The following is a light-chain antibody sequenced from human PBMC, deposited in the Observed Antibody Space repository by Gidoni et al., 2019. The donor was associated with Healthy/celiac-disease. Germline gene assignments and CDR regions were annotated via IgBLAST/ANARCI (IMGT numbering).Light chain of an antibody. CDR3: QQYYSTPIT. CDR1: QSVLYSSNNKNY. V-gene: IGKV4-1*01. Sequence: VMTQSPDSLAVSLGERATINCKSSQSVLYSSNNKNYLAWYQQKPGQPPKLLIYWASTRESGVPDRGSGSGSGTDFTLTISSLQAEDVAVYYCQQYYSTPITFGQGTRLEIK. CDR2: WAS. J-gene: IGKJ5*01.